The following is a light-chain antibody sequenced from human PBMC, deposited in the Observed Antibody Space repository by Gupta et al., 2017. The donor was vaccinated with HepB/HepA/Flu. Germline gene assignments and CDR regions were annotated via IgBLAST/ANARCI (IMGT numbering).Light chain of an antibody. CDR3: NSYTSINTPVV. J-gene: IGLJ2*01. Sequence: QSALTQPASMPGSPGQSITISCTGTSSDLSLYNYVSWYQHHPCNAPKLIIYDISSRPSGVSNRFSGSKAGNAASRTTSGLQAEEEADYFCNSYTSINTPVVFGGGTKLTVL. CDR1: SSDLSLYNY. CDR2: DIS. V-gene: IGLV2-14*03.